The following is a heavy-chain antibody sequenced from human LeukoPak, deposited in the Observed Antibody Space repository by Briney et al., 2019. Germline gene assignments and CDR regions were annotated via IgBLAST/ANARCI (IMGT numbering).Heavy chain of an antibody. CDR3: AELGITMVGGV. V-gene: IGHV3-48*03. J-gene: IGHJ6*04. CDR2: ISSSGSTI. Sequence: GSLRLSCAASGFTFSSYEMNWVRQAPGKGLEWVSYISSSGSTIYYADSVKGRFTISRDNAKNSLYLQMNSLRAEDTAVYYCAELGITMVGGVWGKGTTVTISS. D-gene: IGHD3-10*02. CDR1: GFTFSSYE.